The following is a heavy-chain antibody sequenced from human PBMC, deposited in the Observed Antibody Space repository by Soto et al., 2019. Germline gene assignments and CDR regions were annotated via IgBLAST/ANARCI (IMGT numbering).Heavy chain of an antibody. J-gene: IGHJ4*02. V-gene: IGHV3-23*01. CDR1: GFTFSTYA. D-gene: IGHD2-21*01. CDR3: AKATSATCTGSICYSFDY. Sequence: GGSLRLSCAASGFTFSTYAMTWVRQAPGKGLEWVSIISSSGDGTYYVDSVKGRFTVSRDSSKNTLSLQMNSLRPGDTALYYCAKATSATCTGSICYSFDYWGQGTLVTVSS. CDR2: ISSSGDGT.